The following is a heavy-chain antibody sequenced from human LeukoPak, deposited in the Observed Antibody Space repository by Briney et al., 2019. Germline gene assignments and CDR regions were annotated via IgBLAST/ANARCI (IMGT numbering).Heavy chain of an antibody. CDR3: ATLYYYGSGSYFPFDY. CDR1: GYSFTSYW. CDR2: IYPGDSDT. J-gene: IGHJ4*02. D-gene: IGHD3-10*01. Sequence: GESLKISCKGSGYSFTSYWIGWVRQMPGKGLEWMGIIYPGDSDTRYSPSFQGQATISADKSISTAYLQWSSLKASDTAMYYCATLYYYGSGSYFPFDYWGQGTLVTVSS. V-gene: IGHV5-51*01.